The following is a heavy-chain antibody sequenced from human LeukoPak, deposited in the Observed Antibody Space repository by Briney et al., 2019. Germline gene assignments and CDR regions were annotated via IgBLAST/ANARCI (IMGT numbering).Heavy chain of an antibody. D-gene: IGHD5-18*01. V-gene: IGHV3-53*04. J-gene: IGHJ4*02. CDR3: ARVYTVMAYYFDL. CDR1: GFTVSTNC. CDR2: IYSSGTT. Sequence: GGSRRLSCAASGFTVSTNCMTWVRQAPGKGLEWVSTIYSSGTTYYADSVMGRSTISTHNSRNTLYLQINSLRAEDTAVNYCARVYTVMAYYFDLWGQGTVVTSSS.